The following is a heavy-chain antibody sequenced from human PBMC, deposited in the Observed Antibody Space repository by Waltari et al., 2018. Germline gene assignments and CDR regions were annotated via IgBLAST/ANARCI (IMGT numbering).Heavy chain of an antibody. CDR2: IYYSGST. V-gene: IGHV4-39*07. D-gene: IGHD5-12*01. CDR1: GGSISSSSYY. CDR3: ARSTSYSGYDLRYYYYMDV. J-gene: IGHJ6*03. Sequence: QLQLQESGPGLVKPSETLSLTCTVSGGSISSSSYYWGWIRQPPGKGLEWIGSIYYSGSTYYNPSRKSRVTISVDTSKNQFSLKLSSVTAADTAVYYCARSTSYSGYDLRYYYYMDVWGKGTTVTISS.